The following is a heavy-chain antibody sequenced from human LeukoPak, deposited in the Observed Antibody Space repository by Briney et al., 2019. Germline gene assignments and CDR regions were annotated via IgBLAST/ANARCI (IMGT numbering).Heavy chain of an antibody. CDR2: IGYDGSNK. V-gene: IGHV3-33*01. CDR1: GFTFSSYG. CDR3: ARDHNTMFGVVISPDYYMDV. Sequence: GGSLRLSCAASGFTFSSYGMHWVRQAPGKGLERVAVIGYDGSNKYYADSVNGRFTISRDNSKITLYLQMNSLRAEDTAVYYCARDHNTMFGVVISPDYYMDVWGKGNTVTVSS. J-gene: IGHJ6*03. D-gene: IGHD3-3*01.